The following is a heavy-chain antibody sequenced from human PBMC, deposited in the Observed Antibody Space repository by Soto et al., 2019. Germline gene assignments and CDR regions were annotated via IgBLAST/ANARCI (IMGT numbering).Heavy chain of an antibody. Sequence: QMQLQESGPRLVKPSETLSLTCAVSSASISSEQRWSWVRQPPGKVLEWIGEIHHSGSTNNNPSLKSRVTMSVDQSKNQFSLNLSSVTAADTAVYYCARSFGWYAIDQWGQGTLVTVSS. J-gene: IGHJ4*02. V-gene: IGHV4-4*02. CDR3: ARSFGWYAIDQ. CDR2: IHHSGST. CDR1: SASISSEQR. D-gene: IGHD6-19*01.